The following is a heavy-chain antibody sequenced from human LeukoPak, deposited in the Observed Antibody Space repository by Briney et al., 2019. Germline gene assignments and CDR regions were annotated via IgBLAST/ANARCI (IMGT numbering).Heavy chain of an antibody. J-gene: IGHJ4*02. CDR2: IGTAGDT. V-gene: IGHV3-13*01. D-gene: IGHD1-1*01. CDR3: ARVAKERVGGVYYFDY. Sequence: GGSLRLSCAASGFTFSDYDMHWVRQATVKGLEWVSAIGTAGDTYYTGSVKGRFTISRENARNSLYLQMNSLRAGDTAVYYCARVAKERVGGVYYFDYWGQGTLVTVSS. CDR1: GFTFSDYD.